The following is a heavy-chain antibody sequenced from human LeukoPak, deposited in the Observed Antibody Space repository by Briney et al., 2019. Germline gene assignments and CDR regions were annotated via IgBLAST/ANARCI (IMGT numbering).Heavy chain of an antibody. CDR2: ISSSSSYI. CDR1: GFTFRKYW. Sequence: PGGSLRLSCVASGFTFRKYWLHWVRQAPGKGLEWVSSISSSSSYIYYADSVKGRFTISRDNAKNSLYLQMNSLRAEDTAVYYCARFGGYTPLDYWGQGTLVTVSS. CDR3: ARFGGYTPLDY. J-gene: IGHJ4*02. V-gene: IGHV3-21*01. D-gene: IGHD3-22*01.